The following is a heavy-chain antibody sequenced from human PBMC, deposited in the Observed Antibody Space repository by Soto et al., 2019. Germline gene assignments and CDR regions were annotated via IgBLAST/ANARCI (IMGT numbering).Heavy chain of an antibody. D-gene: IGHD6-6*01. CDR1: GGSISSSSYY. V-gene: IGHV4-39*01. CDR3: ARQGGGYSSSSHWFDP. CDR2: IYYSGST. Sequence: PSETLSLTCTVSGGSISSSSYYWGWIRQPPGKGLEWIGSIYYSGSTYYNPSLKSRVTISVDTSKNQFSRKLSSVTAADTAVYYCARQGGGYSSSSHWFDPWGQGTLVTAPQ. J-gene: IGHJ5*02.